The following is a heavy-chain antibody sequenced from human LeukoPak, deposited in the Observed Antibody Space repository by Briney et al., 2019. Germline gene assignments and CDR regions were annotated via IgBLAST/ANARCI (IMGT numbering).Heavy chain of an antibody. V-gene: IGHV4-59*01. D-gene: IGHD3-16*01. CDR2: IYYSGTT. CDR1: GGSISSYY. CDR3: ASSFSYGTFDY. J-gene: IGHJ4*02. Sequence: SETLSLTCTVSGGSISSYYWSWIRQPPGKGLERIGYIYYSGTTNYDPSLKSRVTISVDTSKNQFSLKLSSVTAADTAIYYCASSFSYGTFDYWGQGTLVTVSS.